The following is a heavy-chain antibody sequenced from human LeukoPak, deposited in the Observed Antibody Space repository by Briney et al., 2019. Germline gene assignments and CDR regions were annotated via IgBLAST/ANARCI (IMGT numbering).Heavy chain of an antibody. CDR2: IIPIFGTA. Sequence: VKVSCKASGGTFSSYAISWVRQAPGQGLEWMGGIIPIFGTANYAQKFQGRVTITADGSTSTAYMELSSLRSEDTAAYYCARDRDPSQWLVYDYWGQGTLVTVSS. D-gene: IGHD6-19*01. J-gene: IGHJ4*02. V-gene: IGHV1-69*01. CDR3: ARDRDPSQWLVYDY. CDR1: GGTFSSYA.